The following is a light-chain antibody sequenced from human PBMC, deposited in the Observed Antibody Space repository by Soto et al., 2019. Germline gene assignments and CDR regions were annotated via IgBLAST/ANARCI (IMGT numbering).Light chain of an antibody. J-gene: IGKJ2*01. V-gene: IGKV1-5*01. CDR1: QSISDW. CDR3: QQYNSYSPYT. CDR2: DAS. Sequence: DIQVTQSPSTLSASVGDRVTITCRTSQSISDWLAWYQKKPGKAPKLLIYDASRLESGVPPRFSGSRSGTEFTLIISSLQPDDIATYYCQQYNSYSPYTFGQGTKLEIK.